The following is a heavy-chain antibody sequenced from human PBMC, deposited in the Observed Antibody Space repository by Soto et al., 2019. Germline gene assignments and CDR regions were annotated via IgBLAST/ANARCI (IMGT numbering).Heavy chain of an antibody. Sequence: GASVKVSCKASGYTFTSYAMHWVRQAPGQRLEWMGWINAGNGNTKYSQKFQGRVTITRDTSASTAYMELSSLRSEDTAVYYCARDYGGYYYYGMDVWGQGTTVTGSS. CDR2: INAGNGNT. D-gene: IGHD4-17*01. J-gene: IGHJ6*02. V-gene: IGHV1-3*01. CDR3: ARDYGGYYYYGMDV. CDR1: GYTFTSYA.